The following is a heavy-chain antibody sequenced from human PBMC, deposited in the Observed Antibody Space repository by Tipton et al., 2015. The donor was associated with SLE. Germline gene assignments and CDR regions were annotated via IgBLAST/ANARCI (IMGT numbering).Heavy chain of an antibody. CDR3: TRDFEQYSSGWFYYYYGMDV. CDR1: GDTIDGNTYF. Sequence: TLSLTCTVSGDTIDGNTYFWDWIRQPPGKGLMLIGSISYSGATSYNPSLKSRVTISVDTSKNQFSLKLSSVTAADTAVYYCTRDFEQYSSGWFYYYYGMDVWGQGTRVTVSS. D-gene: IGHD6-19*01. CDR2: ISYSGAT. V-gene: IGHV4-39*07. J-gene: IGHJ6*02.